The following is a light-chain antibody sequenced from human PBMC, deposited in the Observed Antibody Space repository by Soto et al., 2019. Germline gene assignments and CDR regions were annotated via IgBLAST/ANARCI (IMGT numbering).Light chain of an antibody. CDR3: QQYNTYLGT. V-gene: IGKV1-5*01. Sequence: QMPQKNSTLAASVGGRVVITCRASQSISSWGAWYQQKPGKAPKLLIYDASSLESGVPSRFSGSGSGTEFTLTISSLQPEDFATYYCQQYNTYLGTFGQGTKVDI. J-gene: IGKJ1*01. CDR2: DAS. CDR1: QSISSW.